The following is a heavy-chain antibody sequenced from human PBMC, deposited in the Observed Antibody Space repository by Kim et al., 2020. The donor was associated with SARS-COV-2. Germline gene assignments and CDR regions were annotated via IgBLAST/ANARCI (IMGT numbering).Heavy chain of an antibody. CDR3: ARDPYGSGGLSVFDY. Sequence: GGSLRLSCAASGFTFSSYAMHWVRQAPGKGLEWVAVISYDGSNKYYADSVKGRFTISRDNSKNTLYLQMNSLRAEDTAVYYCARDPYGSGGLSVFDYWGQGTLVTVSS. D-gene: IGHD3-10*01. J-gene: IGHJ4*02. V-gene: IGHV3-30*04. CDR2: ISYDGSNK. CDR1: GFTFSSYA.